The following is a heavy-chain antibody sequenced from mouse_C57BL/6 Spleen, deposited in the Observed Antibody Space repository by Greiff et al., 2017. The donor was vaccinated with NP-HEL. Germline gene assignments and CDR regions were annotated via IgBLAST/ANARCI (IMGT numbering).Heavy chain of an antibody. CDR3: ARQSGRILMDY. CDR2: ISGGGGNT. V-gene: IGHV5-9*01. Sequence: EVQLVESGGGLVKPGGSLKLSCAASGFTFSSYTMSWVRQTPEKRLEWVATISGGGGNTYYPDSVKGRFTISRDNAKNTLYLQMSSLRSEDTALYYCARQSGRILMDYWGQGTSVTVSS. J-gene: IGHJ4*01. CDR1: GFTFSSYT.